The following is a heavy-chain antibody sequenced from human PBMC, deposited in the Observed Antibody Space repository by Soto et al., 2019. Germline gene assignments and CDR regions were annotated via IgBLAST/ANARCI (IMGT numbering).Heavy chain of an antibody. Sequence: GGSLRLSCAASGFTFSSYGMHWVRQAPGKGLEWVAVIWYDGSNKYYADSVKGRFTISRDNSKNTLYLQMNSLRAEDTAVYYCAWGGEMDTIEYYYGMDVWGQGTTVTVSS. V-gene: IGHV3-33*01. CDR1: GFTFSSYG. CDR2: IWYDGSNK. D-gene: IGHD5-18*01. J-gene: IGHJ6*02. CDR3: AWGGEMDTIEYYYGMDV.